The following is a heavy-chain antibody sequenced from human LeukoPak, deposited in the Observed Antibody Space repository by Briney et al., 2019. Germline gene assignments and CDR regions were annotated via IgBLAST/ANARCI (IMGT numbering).Heavy chain of an antibody. V-gene: IGHV1-8*01. Sequence: ASVKVSCKASGYTFTSYDINWVRQATGQGLEWMGWMNPNSGNTGYAQKFQGRVTMTRNTSISTAYMELSSLRSEDTAVYYCASRTSSGWHYYFDYWGQGTLVAVSS. CDR2: MNPNSGNT. CDR1: GYTFTSYD. J-gene: IGHJ4*02. D-gene: IGHD6-19*01. CDR3: ASRTSSGWHYYFDY.